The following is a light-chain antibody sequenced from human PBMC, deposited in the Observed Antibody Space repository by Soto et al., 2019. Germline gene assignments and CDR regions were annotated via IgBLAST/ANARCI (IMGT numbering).Light chain of an antibody. CDR3: QTYDSSLSARV. V-gene: IGLV1-40*01. J-gene: IGLJ3*02. Sequence: QSVLTQPPSVSGAPGQRVTISCTGSSSNIGAGYDVHWYQQLPGTAPTLLIYANSNRRSGVPDRFSGSKSGTSASLAITGLQDEDEADYYCQTYDSSLSARVFGGGTKLTVL. CDR2: ANS. CDR1: SSNIGAGYD.